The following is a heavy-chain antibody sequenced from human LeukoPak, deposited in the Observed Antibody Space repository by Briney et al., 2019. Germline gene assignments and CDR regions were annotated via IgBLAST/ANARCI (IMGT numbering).Heavy chain of an antibody. D-gene: IGHD1-1*01. CDR1: GYTFTSSD. V-gene: IGHV1-8*01. J-gene: IGHJ4*02. CDR2: MNPNSGNT. Sequence: ASVRVSCKASGYTFTSSDIHWVRQATGQGLEWMGWMNPNSGNTGYAQKFQGRVTMTRDTSINTAYLEFYSLRSEDTAVYYCARGYSPTLRTTGNDYWGQGTLVTVSS. CDR3: ARGYSPTLRTTGNDY.